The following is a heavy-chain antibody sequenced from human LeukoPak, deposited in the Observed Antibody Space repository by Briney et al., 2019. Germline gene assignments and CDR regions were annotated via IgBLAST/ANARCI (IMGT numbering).Heavy chain of an antibody. CDR3: AKEAYYYDSSGYYRPFDY. Sequence: GGSLRLSCAASGFPFNTYVMSWVRQAPGKGLEWVSAISGSGGSTYYADSVKGRFTISRDNSKNTLYLQMNSLRAEDTAVYYCAKEAYYYDSSGYYRPFDYWGQGTLVTVSS. D-gene: IGHD3-22*01. V-gene: IGHV3-23*01. J-gene: IGHJ4*02. CDR2: ISGSGGST. CDR1: GFPFNTYV.